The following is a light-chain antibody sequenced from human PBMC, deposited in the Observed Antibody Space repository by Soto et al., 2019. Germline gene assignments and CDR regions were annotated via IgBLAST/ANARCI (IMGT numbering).Light chain of an antibody. CDR2: AAS. J-gene: IGKJ1*01. CDR3: LQDYNYPWT. CDR1: QGIRND. V-gene: IGKV1-6*01. Sequence: AIQMTQSPSSVSSSVGDRFTITFRASQGIRNDLGWYQQKPGKAPKLLIYAASSLQSGVPSRFSGSGSGTDLTLTISSLQPEDFATYYCLQDYNYPWTFGQGTKVDIK.